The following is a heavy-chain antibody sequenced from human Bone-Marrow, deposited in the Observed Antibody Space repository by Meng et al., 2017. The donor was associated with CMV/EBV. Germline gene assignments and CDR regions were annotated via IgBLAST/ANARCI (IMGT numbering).Heavy chain of an antibody. CDR2: ISYDGSNK. CDR3: ARGPDALECFDY. V-gene: IGHV3-30*04. Sequence: GGSLRLSCAASGFTFSSYAMHWVRQAPGKGLEWVAVISYDGSNKYYADSVKGRFTISRDNSKNTLYLQMNSLRAEDTAVYYCARGPDALECFDYWGQGTLVTVSS. D-gene: IGHD2-2*01. J-gene: IGHJ4*02. CDR1: GFTFSSYA.